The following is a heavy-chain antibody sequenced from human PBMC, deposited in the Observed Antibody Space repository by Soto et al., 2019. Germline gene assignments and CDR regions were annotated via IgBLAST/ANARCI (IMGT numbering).Heavy chain of an antibody. D-gene: IGHD3-10*01. Sequence: QVQLVESGGGVVQPGRSLRLSCAASGFTFSSYAMHWVRQAPGKGLEWVAVISYDGSNKYYADSVKGRFTISRDNSKNTLYLQMNSLRAEDTAVYYCARDYYYGSGSYYIYYGMDVWGQGTTVTVSS. J-gene: IGHJ6*02. CDR1: GFTFSSYA. CDR2: ISYDGSNK. V-gene: IGHV3-30-3*01. CDR3: ARDYYYGSGSYYIYYGMDV.